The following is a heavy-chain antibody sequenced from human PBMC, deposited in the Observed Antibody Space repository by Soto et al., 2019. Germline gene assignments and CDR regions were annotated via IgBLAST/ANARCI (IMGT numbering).Heavy chain of an antibody. CDR2: ISGSGGST. Sequence: GGSLRLSCAASGFTFSSYAMSWVRQAPGKGLEWVSAISGSGGSTYYADSVKGRFTISRDNSKNTLYLQMNSLRAEDTAVYYCAKAHGGYYDFWSGYLPPQPRNWFDPWGQGTLVTVSS. V-gene: IGHV3-23*01. D-gene: IGHD3-3*01. J-gene: IGHJ5*02. CDR1: GFTFSSYA. CDR3: AKAHGGYYDFWSGYLPPQPRNWFDP.